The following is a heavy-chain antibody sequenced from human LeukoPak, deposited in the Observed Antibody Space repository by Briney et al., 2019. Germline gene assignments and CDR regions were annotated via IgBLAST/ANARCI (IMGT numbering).Heavy chain of an antibody. V-gene: IGHV3-23*01. CDR2: ISGSGGST. CDR1: GLTFSTYA. Sequence: GGSLRLSCAASGLTFSTYAMSWVRQAPGKGLEWVSGISGSGGSTYYADSVKGRFTISRDDSKNTLYLQMNSLRAEDTAVYYCARDGAYSGDYFDYWGQGTLVTVSS. J-gene: IGHJ4*02. D-gene: IGHD3-10*01. CDR3: ARDGAYSGDYFDY.